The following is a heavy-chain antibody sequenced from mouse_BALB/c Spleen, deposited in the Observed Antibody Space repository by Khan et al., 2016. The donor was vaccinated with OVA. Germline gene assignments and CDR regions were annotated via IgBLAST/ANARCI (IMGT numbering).Heavy chain of an antibody. D-gene: IGHD1-1*01. CDR2: IDPENGDT. Sequence: VQLMESGAELVRSGASVKLSCTASGFTFKDYYMHWVQQRPEQGLEWIGWIDPENGDTEYAPKFQGQATMTADTSSNTAYLQLSSLTSEDTAEDYCNAGGISPDYDAMDYWGQGTSVTVAS. CDR3: NAGGISPDYDAMDY. J-gene: IGHJ4*01. CDR1: GFTFKDYY. V-gene: IGHV14-4*02.